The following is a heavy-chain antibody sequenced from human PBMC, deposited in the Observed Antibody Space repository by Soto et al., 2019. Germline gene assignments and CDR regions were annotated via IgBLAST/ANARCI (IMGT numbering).Heavy chain of an antibody. Sequence: GQSLKISCKGSGYSFTRYWIGWVRQMPGKGLEWMGIIYPGDSDTRYSPSFQGQVTISADKSISTAYLQWSSLKASDTAMYYCARTSAAGKYYYGMAVWGQGTTVTVSS. D-gene: IGHD6-13*01. CDR2: IYPGDSDT. CDR1: GYSFTRYW. CDR3: ARTSAAGKYYYGMAV. V-gene: IGHV5-51*01. J-gene: IGHJ6*02.